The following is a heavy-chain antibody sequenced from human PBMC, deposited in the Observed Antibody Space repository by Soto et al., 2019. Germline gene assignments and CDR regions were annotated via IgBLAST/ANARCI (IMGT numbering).Heavy chain of an antibody. Sequence: ASVKVSCKPSGYSFSNFYVHWVRQAPGQGLEWMGIIDPSSGTTSYTQKFQERVTMTRDTSMSTVYMELSRLRSEDTAVYYCARGAVVVPNGLIAGMDVWCLGTTVTVSS. CDR2: IDPSSGTT. V-gene: IGHV1-46*01. J-gene: IGHJ6*02. CDR1: GYSFSNFY. D-gene: IGHD2-15*01. CDR3: ARGAVVVPNGLIAGMDV.